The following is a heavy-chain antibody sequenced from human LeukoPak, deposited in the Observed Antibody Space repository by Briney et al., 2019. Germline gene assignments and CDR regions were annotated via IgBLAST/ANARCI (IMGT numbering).Heavy chain of an antibody. V-gene: IGHV4-39*07. Sequence: KSSETLSLTCTVSGGSISSSSYFWGWTRQPPGKGLEWIGSISYSGNTYYNPSLKSRVTVSIDTSKNQFSLKLSSVTAADTAVYYCARAGGEFSSGYYRYWGQGTPVTVSS. CDR1: GGSISSSSYF. D-gene: IGHD3-22*01. CDR2: ISYSGNT. J-gene: IGHJ4*02. CDR3: ARAGGEFSSGYYRY.